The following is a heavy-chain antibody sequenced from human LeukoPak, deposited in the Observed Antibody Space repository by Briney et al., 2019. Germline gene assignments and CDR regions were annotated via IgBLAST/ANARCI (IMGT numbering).Heavy chain of an antibody. CDR1: GGSISSYY. CDR2: IYYSGGT. D-gene: IGHD6-13*01. Sequence: SETLSLTCTVSGGSISSYYWSWIRQPPGKGLEWIGYIYYSGGTNYNPSLKSRVTISVDTSKNQFSLKLSSVTAADTAVYYCASSGYSSSWSLFDYWGQGTLVTVSS. CDR3: ASSGYSSSWSLFDY. J-gene: IGHJ4*02. V-gene: IGHV4-59*01.